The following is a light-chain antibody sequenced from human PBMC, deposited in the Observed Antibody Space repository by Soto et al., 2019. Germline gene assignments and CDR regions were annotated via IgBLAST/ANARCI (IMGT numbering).Light chain of an antibody. CDR3: HQYHSPPQT. J-gene: IGKJ2*01. V-gene: IGKV3-11*01. CDR1: QSVNNY. Sequence: EIVLTQSPVTLSLSPGERATLSCRASQSVNNYLAWYQQKPGQAPRLLIYDASSRATGIPARFSGSGSGTDFSLTISRLEPEDSAVYYCHQYHSPPQTFGQGTKVDIK. CDR2: DAS.